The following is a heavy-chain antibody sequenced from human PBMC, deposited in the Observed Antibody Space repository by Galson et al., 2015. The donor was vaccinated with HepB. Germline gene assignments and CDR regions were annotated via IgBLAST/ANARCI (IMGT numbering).Heavy chain of an antibody. D-gene: IGHD6-13*01. CDR3: ARAGLLAAAGTREFLDAFDI. J-gene: IGHJ3*02. Sequence: SLRLSCAASGFTFSSYAMHWVRQAPGKGLEWVAVISYDGSNKYYADSVKGRFTISRDNSKNTLYLQMNSLRAEDTAVYYCARAGLLAAAGTREFLDAFDIWGQGTMVTVSS. V-gene: IGHV3-30-3*01. CDR1: GFTFSSYA. CDR2: ISYDGSNK.